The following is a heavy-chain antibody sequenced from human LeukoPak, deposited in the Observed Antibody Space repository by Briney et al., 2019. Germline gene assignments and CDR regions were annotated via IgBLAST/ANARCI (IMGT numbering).Heavy chain of an antibody. CDR3: ARAMGYSYGSIDY. CDR1: GGSISSSRYY. Sequence: SETLSLTCTVSGGSISSSRYYWGWIRQPPGKGLEWIGSIYYSGSTYYNPSLKSRVTISVDTSKNQFSLKLSSVTAADTAVYYCARAMGYSYGSIDYWGQGTLVTVSS. J-gene: IGHJ4*02. V-gene: IGHV4-39*07. D-gene: IGHD5-18*01. CDR2: IYYSGST.